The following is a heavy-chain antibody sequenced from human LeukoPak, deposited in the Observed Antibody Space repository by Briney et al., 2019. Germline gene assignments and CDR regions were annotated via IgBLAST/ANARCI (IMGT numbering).Heavy chain of an antibody. CDR1: GFTFSSYG. V-gene: IGHV3-30*18. Sequence: GRSLRLSCAASGFTFSSYGMHWVRQAPGKGPEWVAVISYDGSNKYYADSVKGRFTISRDNSKNTLYLQMNSLRAEDTAVYYCAKGRYSSSWYYFDYWGQGTLVTVSS. CDR3: AKGRYSSSWYYFDY. D-gene: IGHD6-13*01. CDR2: ISYDGSNK. J-gene: IGHJ4*02.